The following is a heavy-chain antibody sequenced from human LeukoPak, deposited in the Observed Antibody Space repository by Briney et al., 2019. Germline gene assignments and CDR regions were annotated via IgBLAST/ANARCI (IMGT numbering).Heavy chain of an antibody. Sequence: PSETLSLTCTVSGGSISSSSYYWGWIRQPPGKGLEWIGSIYYSGSTYYNPSLKSRVTISVDTSKNQFSLKLSSVTAADTAVYYCARLPYSSSPDCWGQGTLVTVSS. CDR2: IYYSGST. CDR1: GGSISSSSYY. V-gene: IGHV4-39*01. CDR3: ARLPYSSSPDC. D-gene: IGHD6-6*01. J-gene: IGHJ4*02.